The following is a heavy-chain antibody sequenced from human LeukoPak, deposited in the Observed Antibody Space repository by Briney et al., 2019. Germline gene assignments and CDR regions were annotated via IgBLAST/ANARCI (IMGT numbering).Heavy chain of an antibody. V-gene: IGHV4-34*01. CDR1: GASFSGYY. CDR3: ARGKPNNYYGSGTPKKYFDY. D-gene: IGHD3-10*01. Sequence: SETLSLTCAVYGASFSGYYWSWIRQPPGKGLEWIGEINHSGSTNYNPSLKSRVTISVDTSKNQFSLKLSSVTAADTAVYYCARGKPNNYYGSGTPKKYFDYWGQGTLVTVSS. CDR2: INHSGST. J-gene: IGHJ4*02.